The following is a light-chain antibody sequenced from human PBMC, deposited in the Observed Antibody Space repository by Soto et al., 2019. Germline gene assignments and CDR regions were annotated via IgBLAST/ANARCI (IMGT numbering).Light chain of an antibody. Sequence: DIPMTQSPSTLSASVGDRVTITCRASESISSWLAWYQQKPGKAPRLLIYAASRLGSGVPSRFSGSGSGTEFTLTISSLQPDDLATYYCQQYYSYFKTFGQGTKVDIK. CDR1: ESISSW. CDR2: AAS. V-gene: IGKV1-5*01. CDR3: QQYYSYFKT. J-gene: IGKJ1*01.